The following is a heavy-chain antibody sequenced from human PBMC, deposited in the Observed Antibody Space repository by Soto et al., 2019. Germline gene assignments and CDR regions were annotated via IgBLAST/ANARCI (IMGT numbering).Heavy chain of an antibody. CDR2: FDPEDGET. CDR3: ATVVTSITMVRGVIIDWYFDL. J-gene: IGHJ2*01. CDR1: GYTLTELS. Sequence: ASVKVSCKVSGYTLTELSMHWVRQAPGKGLEWMGGFDPEDGETIYAQKFQGRVTMTEDTSTDTAYMELSSLRSEDTAVYYCATVVTSITMVRGVIIDWYFDLWGRGTLVTVSS. V-gene: IGHV1-24*01. D-gene: IGHD3-10*01.